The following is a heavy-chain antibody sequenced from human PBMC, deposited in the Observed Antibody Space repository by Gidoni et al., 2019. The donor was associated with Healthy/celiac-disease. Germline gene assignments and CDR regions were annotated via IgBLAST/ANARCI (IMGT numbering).Heavy chain of an antibody. CDR3: AREGSVAGASDY. Sequence: EVQLVESGGGLVQPGGSLRLSCAASGFTISSYWMSWVRQAPGKGLEWVANIKQDGSEKYYGDSVKGRFTIARDNAKNSLYLQMNSLRAEDAAVYYCAREGSVAGASDYWGQGTLVTVSS. CDR1: GFTISSYW. CDR2: IKQDGSEK. D-gene: IGHD2-21*01. J-gene: IGHJ4*02. V-gene: IGHV3-7*01.